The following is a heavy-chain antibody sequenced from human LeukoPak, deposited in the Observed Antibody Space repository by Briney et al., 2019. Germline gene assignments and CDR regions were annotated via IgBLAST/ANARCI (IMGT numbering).Heavy chain of an antibody. Sequence: SETLSLTCTVSGGSISSSDYYWGWIRQPPGRGLEWIGSIYYSGSTYYSPSLKSRVTISVDTSKNQFSLKLSSLTAADTAVYYCARAYYDFWSGYYHYFDYWGQGTLVTVSS. J-gene: IGHJ4*02. CDR2: IYYSGST. D-gene: IGHD3-3*01. V-gene: IGHV4-39*07. CDR1: GGSISSSDYY. CDR3: ARAYYDFWSGYYHYFDY.